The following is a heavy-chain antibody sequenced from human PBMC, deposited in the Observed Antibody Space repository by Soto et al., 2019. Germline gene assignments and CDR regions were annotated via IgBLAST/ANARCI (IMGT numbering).Heavy chain of an antibody. CDR1: GFTFSSYA. CDR3: AKDRYHIVVVVAATGPIDY. Sequence: GGSLRHSCAASGFTFSSYALSWVRHAPGKGLEWVSAISGSGGSTYYADSVKGRFTISRDNSKNTLYLQMNSLRAEDTAVYYCAKDRYHIVVVVAATGPIDYWGQGT. J-gene: IGHJ4*02. D-gene: IGHD2-15*01. V-gene: IGHV3-23*01. CDR2: ISGSGGST.